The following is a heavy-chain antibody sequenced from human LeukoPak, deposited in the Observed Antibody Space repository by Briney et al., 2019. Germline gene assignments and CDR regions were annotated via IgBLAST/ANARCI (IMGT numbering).Heavy chain of an antibody. J-gene: IGHJ6*02. CDR1: GASISSYY. CDR3: ARDNYYGSGSYYNTMGNYYYYGMDV. CDR2: IYTSGST. V-gene: IGHV4-4*07. D-gene: IGHD3-10*01. Sequence: SETLSHTCTVSGASISSYYWSWIRQPAGKGLEWIGRIYTSGSTNYNPSLKSRVTMPVDTSKNQFSLKLSSVTAADTAVYYCARDNYYGSGSYYNTMGNYYYYGMDVWGQGTTVTVSS.